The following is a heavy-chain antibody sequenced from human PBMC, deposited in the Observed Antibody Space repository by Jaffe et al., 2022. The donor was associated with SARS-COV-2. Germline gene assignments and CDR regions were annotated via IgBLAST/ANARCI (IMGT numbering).Heavy chain of an antibody. D-gene: IGHD2-15*01. J-gene: IGHJ6*02. CDR3: ANGYCDSNNCPLNDMNV. Sequence: EVQLVESGGGLVQPGGSLRLSCAVSGFTFSDYGMNWVRQAPGKGLEWVSAISSTGGFIAYADSVRGRFTISRDYGGNSLYLQLNRLRDEDTAVYYCANGYCDSNNCPLNDMNVWGQGTTVTVSS. CDR1: GFTFSDYG. V-gene: IGHV3-48*02. CDR2: ISSTGGFI.